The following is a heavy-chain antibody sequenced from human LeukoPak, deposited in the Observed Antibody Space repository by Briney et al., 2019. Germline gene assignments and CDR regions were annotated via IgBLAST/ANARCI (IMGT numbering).Heavy chain of an antibody. Sequence: GGSLRLSCAASGFTFSNAWASWVRHAPGKGLEWVGRIQSKTDDGTTDYAAPVKGRFTISRDDSKYTLYLQMNSLKTEDTAVYDCTTDEDLWSPGDYYMDVWGKGTTVTVSS. J-gene: IGHJ6*03. CDR1: GFTFSNAW. CDR2: IQSKTDDGTT. CDR3: TTDEDLWSPGDYYMDV. V-gene: IGHV3-15*01. D-gene: IGHD3-3*01.